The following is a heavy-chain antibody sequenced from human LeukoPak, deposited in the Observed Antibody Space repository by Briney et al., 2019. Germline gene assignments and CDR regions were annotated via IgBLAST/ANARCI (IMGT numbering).Heavy chain of an antibody. D-gene: IGHD3-22*01. J-gene: IGHJ4*02. CDR3: AKDVDSSGYYLSFDY. CDR1: GFIFRSHE. Sequence: GGSLRLSCAASGFIFRSHEMNWVRQAPGKGLEWVSYISTSGSTTYYADSVKGRFTLSRDNSKNTLYLQMNSLRAEDTAVYYCAKDVDSSGYYLSFDYWGQGTLVTVSS. V-gene: IGHV3-48*03. CDR2: ISTSGSTT.